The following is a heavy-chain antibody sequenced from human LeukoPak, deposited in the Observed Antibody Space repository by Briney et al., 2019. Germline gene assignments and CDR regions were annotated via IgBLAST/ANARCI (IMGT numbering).Heavy chain of an antibody. D-gene: IGHD2-15*01. CDR3: AKDCSGGSCTDY. V-gene: IGHV3-23*01. J-gene: IGHJ4*02. CDR2: ISGSGRST. Sequence: GGSLRLSCAASGFTFSSSAMSWVRQAPGKGLVWVSAISGSGRSTYYADSVKGRFTISRDNSKNTLYLQMNSLRAEDTAVYYCAKDCSGGSCTDYWGQGTLVTVSS. CDR1: GFTFSSSA.